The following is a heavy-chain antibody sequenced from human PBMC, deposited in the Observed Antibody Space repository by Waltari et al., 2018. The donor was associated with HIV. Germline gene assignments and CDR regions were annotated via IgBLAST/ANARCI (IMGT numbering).Heavy chain of an antibody. CDR2: INHSGST. J-gene: IGHJ6*02. CDR3: ARERLGGGSHYYYGMDV. V-gene: IGHV4-34*01. CDR1: GGSFSGYY. D-gene: IGHD2-15*01. Sequence: QVQLQQWGAGLLKPSETLSLTCAVYGGSFSGYYWGWIRQPPGKGLEWIGEINHSGSTNYNPSLKSRVTISVDTSKNQFSLKLSSVTAADTAVYYCARERLGGGSHYYYGMDVWGQGTTVTVSS.